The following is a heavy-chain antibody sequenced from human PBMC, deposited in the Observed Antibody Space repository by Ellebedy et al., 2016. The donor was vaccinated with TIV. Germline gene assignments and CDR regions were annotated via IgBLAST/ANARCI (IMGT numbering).Heavy chain of an antibody. CDR1: GYTFTGYY. Sequence: ASVKVSCKASGYTFTGYYMHWVRQAPGQGLEWMGYVNPNSGGTDYAQSFQGRVTMTRDTSISTIYMEMTSLRPEDTAVYYCATSTGYRTSWGAFDIWGQGTMVTVSS. D-gene: IGHD6-13*01. V-gene: IGHV1-2*02. CDR2: VNPNSGGT. CDR3: ATSTGYRTSWGAFDI. J-gene: IGHJ3*02.